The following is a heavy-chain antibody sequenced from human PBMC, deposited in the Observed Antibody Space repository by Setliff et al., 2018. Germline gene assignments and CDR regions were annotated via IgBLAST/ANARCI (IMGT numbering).Heavy chain of an antibody. D-gene: IGHD2-15*01. V-gene: IGHV3-33*01. CDR2: ITYDGSNK. Sequence: PGGSLRLSCAASGFTFSTHGMHWVRQAPGKGLEWVAGITYDGSNKRYVDYVKGRFTISRDNSKNTLYLQMNSLRAEDTAVYYCARYCSGGACYGGAFDFWGQGTLVTVSS. J-gene: IGHJ4*02. CDR1: GFTFSTHG. CDR3: ARYCSGGACYGGAFDF.